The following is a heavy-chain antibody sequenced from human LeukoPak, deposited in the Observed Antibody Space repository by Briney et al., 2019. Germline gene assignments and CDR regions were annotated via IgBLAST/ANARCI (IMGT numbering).Heavy chain of an antibody. CDR3: ARDPSAVALGTYG. CDR2: IYSVGAT. D-gene: IGHD6-13*01. V-gene: IGHV3-66*01. J-gene: IGHJ4*02. CDR1: AVTVVNNY. Sequence: GRSLRLSCAPSAVTVVNNYMIWVRHAPGEGLEWVSRIYSVGATNYADSVKGRFTISRDSSKNTLFLQLNSLRAEDTAVYYCARDPSAVALGTYGWGQGTLVTVSS.